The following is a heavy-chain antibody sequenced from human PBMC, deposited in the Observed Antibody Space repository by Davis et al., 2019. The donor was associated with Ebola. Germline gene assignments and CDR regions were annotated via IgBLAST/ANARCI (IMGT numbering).Heavy chain of an antibody. J-gene: IGHJ6*02. V-gene: IGHV3-33*05. Sequence: PGGSLRLSCSGSGFTFSAYDFHWVRQAPGKGLQWVAHISYDESQKDFLDSVDGRSTISRVNSKNTLVLQMDSLRVEDTGVYYCARQRAEGGGMDVWGQGTTVTVSS. CDR3: ARQRAEGGGMDV. CDR2: ISYDESQK. CDR1: GFTFSAYD.